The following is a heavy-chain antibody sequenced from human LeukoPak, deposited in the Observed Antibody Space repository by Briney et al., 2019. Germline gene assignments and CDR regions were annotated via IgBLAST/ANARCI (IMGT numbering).Heavy chain of an antibody. CDR3: ARTYDSSGYYHRWFDP. D-gene: IGHD3-22*01. CDR2: IIPIFGTA. J-gene: IGHJ5*02. V-gene: IGHV1-69*13. CDR1: GYTFTAYY. Sequence: SVKVSCKAFGYTFTAYYMHWVRQAPGQGLEWMGGIIPIFGTANYAQKFQGRVTITADESTSTAYMELSSLRSEDTAVYYCARTYDSSGYYHRWFDPWGQGTLVTVSS.